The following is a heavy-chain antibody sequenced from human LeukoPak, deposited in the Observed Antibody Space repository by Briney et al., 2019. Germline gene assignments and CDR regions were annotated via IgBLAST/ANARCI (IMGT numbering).Heavy chain of an antibody. J-gene: IGHJ4*02. Sequence: SETLSLTCTVSGGSISGASYYWSWIRQPAGKGLEWIGRIYTSGSTNYNPSLKSRVTISVDTSKNQFSLKLSSVTAADTAVYYCAMRERLAAAFDYWGQGTLVTVSS. CDR3: AMRERLAAAFDY. CDR1: GGSISGASYY. CDR2: IYTSGST. V-gene: IGHV4-61*02. D-gene: IGHD6-13*01.